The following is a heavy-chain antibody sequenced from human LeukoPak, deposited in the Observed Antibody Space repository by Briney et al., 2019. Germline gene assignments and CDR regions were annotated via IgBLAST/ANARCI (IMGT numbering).Heavy chain of an antibody. J-gene: IGHJ3*02. CDR2: IRGDGSVK. Sequence: GGSLRLSCAASGFTFSKYWMTWVRQAPGKGLEWVANIRGDGSVKYLLDSVKGRFTTSRDNVKNSLSLEMNNLRAEDTAVYYCSRDANYYDSSRHYFDAFDIWGQGTMVTVSS. CDR3: SRDANYYDSSRHYFDAFDI. V-gene: IGHV3-7*01. D-gene: IGHD3-22*01. CDR1: GFTFSKYW.